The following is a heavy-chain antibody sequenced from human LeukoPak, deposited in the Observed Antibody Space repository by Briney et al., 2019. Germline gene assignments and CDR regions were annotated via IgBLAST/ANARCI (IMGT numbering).Heavy chain of an antibody. D-gene: IGHD3-10*01. CDR3: VKDGDYYGSGKGYAAFDI. J-gene: IGHJ3*02. Sequence: GGSLRLSCAASGFTFDDSAMHWVRQAPGKGLEWVSLISRDGDSTYYTDSVKGRFTISRDNSKNSLYLQMNSLRAEDTALYYCVKDGDYYGSGKGYAAFDIWGQGTMVTVSS. V-gene: IGHV3-43D*03. CDR2: ISRDGDST. CDR1: GFTFDDSA.